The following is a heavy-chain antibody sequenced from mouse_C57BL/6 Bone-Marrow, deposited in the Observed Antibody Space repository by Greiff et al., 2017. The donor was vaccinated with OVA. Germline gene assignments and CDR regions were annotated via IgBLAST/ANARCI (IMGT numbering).Heavy chain of an antibody. CDR1: GYTFTSYG. J-gene: IGHJ2*01. CDR3: ARALYGYTDFDY. Sequence: VQLVESGAELARPGASVKLSCKASGYTFTSYGISWVKQRTGQGLEWIGEIYPRSGNTYYTEKFKGKATLTADKSSSTAYMELRSLTCEDSAVYFCARALYGYTDFDYWGQGTTLTVSS. D-gene: IGHD2-2*01. V-gene: IGHV1-81*01. CDR2: IYPRSGNT.